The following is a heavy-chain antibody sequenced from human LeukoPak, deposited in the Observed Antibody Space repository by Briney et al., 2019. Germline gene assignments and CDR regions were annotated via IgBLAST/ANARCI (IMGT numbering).Heavy chain of an antibody. CDR1: GGSISSYY. J-gene: IGHJ6*03. CDR2: IYTSGST. D-gene: IGHD2-15*01. V-gene: IGHV4-4*07. Sequence: LSETLSLTCTVSGGSISSYYWSWIRQPAGKGLEWIGRIYTSGSTNYNPSLKSRVTISVDTSKNQFSLKLSSVTAADTAVYYCARGSCSGGSCYSYYYYNYMDVWGKGTTVTVSS. CDR3: ARGSCSGGSCYSYYYYNYMDV.